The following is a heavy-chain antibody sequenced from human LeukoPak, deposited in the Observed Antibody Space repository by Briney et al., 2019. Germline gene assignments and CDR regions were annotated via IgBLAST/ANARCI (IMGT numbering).Heavy chain of an antibody. V-gene: IGHV1-69*13. CDR2: IIPIFGTA. D-gene: IGHD1-7*01. Sequence: PGGSVTVSCTASGGTFSSYAISWVRQAPGQGLEWMGGIIPIFGTANYAQKFQGRVTITADESTSPAYMELSSLRSEDTAVYYCARGPSRITGTSVRYYYMDVWGKGSTVTVSS. J-gene: IGHJ6*03. CDR1: GGTFSSYA. CDR3: ARGPSRITGTSVRYYYMDV.